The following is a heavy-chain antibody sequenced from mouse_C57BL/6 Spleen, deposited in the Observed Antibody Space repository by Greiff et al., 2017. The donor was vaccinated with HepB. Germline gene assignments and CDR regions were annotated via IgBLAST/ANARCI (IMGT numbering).Heavy chain of an antibody. D-gene: IGHD2-1*01. CDR1: GYTFTSYW. V-gene: IGHV1-53*01. J-gene: IGHJ2*01. CDR3: ARGGTLLWPYFDY. Sequence: QVQLQQPGTELVKPGASVKLSCKASGYTFTSYWMHWVKQRPGQGLEWIGNINPSNGGTNYNEKFKRKATLTVDKSSSPAYMQLSSLTSENSAVYYSARGGTLLWPYFDYWGQGTTLTVSS. CDR2: INPSNGGT.